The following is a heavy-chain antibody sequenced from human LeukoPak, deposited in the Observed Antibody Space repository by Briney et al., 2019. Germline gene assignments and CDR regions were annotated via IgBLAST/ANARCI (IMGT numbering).Heavy chain of an antibody. D-gene: IGHD5-18*01. Sequence: GGSLRLSCAASGFIFSSYAMSWVRQAPRKGLEWVSAISETGDGTFYSDSAKGRFTISRDNSKNTLYLQMSSLRADDTAVYYCVKGGYTYAYGYWGQGTLATVSS. CDR2: ISETGDGT. J-gene: IGHJ4*02. V-gene: IGHV3-23*01. CDR3: VKGGYTYAYGY. CDR1: GFIFSSYA.